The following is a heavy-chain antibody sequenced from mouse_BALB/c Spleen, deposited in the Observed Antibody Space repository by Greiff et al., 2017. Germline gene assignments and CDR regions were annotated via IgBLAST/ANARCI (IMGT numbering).Heavy chain of an antibody. CDR1: GFSLTSYG. Sequence: VQLVESGPGLVAPSQSLSITCTVSGFSLTSYGVHWVRQPPGKGLEWLGVIWAGGSTNYNSAFMSRLSISKDNSKSQVFLKMNSLQTDDTAIYYCVRDRYDGAWFAYWGQGTLVTVSA. J-gene: IGHJ3*01. CDR2: IWAGGST. CDR3: VRDRYDGAWFAY. V-gene: IGHV2-9*02. D-gene: IGHD2-14*01.